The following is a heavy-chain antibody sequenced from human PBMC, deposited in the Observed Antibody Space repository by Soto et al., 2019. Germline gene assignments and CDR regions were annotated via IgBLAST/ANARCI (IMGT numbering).Heavy chain of an antibody. CDR3: ALRGMAVVPEY. V-gene: IGHV4-59*01. CDR1: GDSISSYY. CDR2: LYYGRSA. J-gene: IGHJ4*02. D-gene: IGHD3-22*01. Sequence: QVQLQESGPGLVKPSETLSLTCAVSGDSISSYYCMWIRQPPGKGLESIGYLYYGRSANYNPSLKSRVPLSVHTSTNQCSLTLSSMTAADTAVYYCALRGMAVVPEYWGQGTLVTVSS.